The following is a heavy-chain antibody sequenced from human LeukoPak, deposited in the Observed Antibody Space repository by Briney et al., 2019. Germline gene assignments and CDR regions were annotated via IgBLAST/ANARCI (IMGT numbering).Heavy chain of an antibody. Sequence: SVKVSCKASGGTFSNYAISWVRQAPGQGLEWMGRFMLTFGTANHAQKFQGRVTITTDESTTTAYMELSSLKSEDTAVYYCARGESYTSSGYYYWGQGTLVTVSS. CDR2: FMLTFGTA. J-gene: IGHJ4*02. V-gene: IGHV1-69*05. CDR3: ARGESYTSSGYYY. CDR1: GGTFSNYA. D-gene: IGHD3-22*01.